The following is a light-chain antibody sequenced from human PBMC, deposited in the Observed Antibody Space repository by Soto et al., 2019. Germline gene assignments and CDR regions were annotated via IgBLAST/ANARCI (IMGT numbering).Light chain of an antibody. CDR1: QSLAHSDGNTY. Sequence: DLVLTQSPLSLPVTLGQPASISCRSSQSLAHSDGNTYLNWFQQRPGQSPRRLIYEASKRDSGVPGRFCGSGSGSDFTLKISRVEPEDVGDYYCMEGTHWPHPFSAGTKVEIK. J-gene: IGKJ4*01. CDR2: EAS. V-gene: IGKV2-30*02. CDR3: MEGTHWPHP.